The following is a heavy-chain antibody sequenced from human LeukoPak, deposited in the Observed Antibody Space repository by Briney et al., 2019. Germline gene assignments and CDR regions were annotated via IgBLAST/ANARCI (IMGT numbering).Heavy chain of an antibody. CDR1: GFTFSSYG. CDR2: IRYDGSNK. CDR3: AKGLLRFLEWSGFYP. Sequence: GGSLRLSCAASGFTFSSYGMQWVRQAPGKGLEWVALIRYDGSNKYYADSVEGRFTISRDNSKNTLYLQMNSLRAEDTAVYYCAKGLLRFLEWSGFYPWGQGTLVTGSS. J-gene: IGHJ5*02. V-gene: IGHV3-30*02. D-gene: IGHD3-3*01.